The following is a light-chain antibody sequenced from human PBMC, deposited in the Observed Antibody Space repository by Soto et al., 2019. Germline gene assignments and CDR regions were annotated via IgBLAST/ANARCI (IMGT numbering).Light chain of an antibody. V-gene: IGKV1-5*03. Sequence: DIQMTQSPSTLSASVGDRVTITCRASQSINNWLAWYQQKPGKAPNLLIYKASNLESGVPSRFSGSGSGTEFTLTISSLQPDDFAPYYCQQYNDYSWTFGQGTKVEIK. J-gene: IGKJ1*01. CDR2: KAS. CDR1: QSINNW. CDR3: QQYNDYSWT.